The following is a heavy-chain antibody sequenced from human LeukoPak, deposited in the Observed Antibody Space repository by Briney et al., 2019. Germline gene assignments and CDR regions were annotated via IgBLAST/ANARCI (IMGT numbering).Heavy chain of an antibody. J-gene: IGHJ6*02. CDR2: IYYSGST. CDR1: GDSISSTSYY. Sequence: SETLSLTCTVSGDSISSTSYYWGWIRQPPGKGLEWIGSIYYSGSTYYNPSLKSRVTISVDTSKNQFSLKLSSVTAADTAVYYCARDVRDIVATIGGVDYYYYYGMDVWGQGTTVTVSS. V-gene: IGHV4-39*07. D-gene: IGHD5-12*01. CDR3: ARDVRDIVATIGGVDYYYYYGMDV.